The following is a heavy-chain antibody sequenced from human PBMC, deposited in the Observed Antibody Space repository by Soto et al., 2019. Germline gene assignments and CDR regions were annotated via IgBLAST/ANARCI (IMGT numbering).Heavy chain of an antibody. CDR3: ARPYSGGPNDPFDV. J-gene: IGHJ3*01. D-gene: IGHD1-26*01. Sequence: GESLKISCKGSGYSFTNYWIGWVRHMPGKGLEWMGIIYPGDSHAIYSPSFQGQVTMSADKSISTAYLQWSSLKASDTAMYYCARPYSGGPNDPFDVWGQGTMVTVSS. CDR2: IYPGDSHA. CDR1: GYSFTNYW. V-gene: IGHV5-51*01.